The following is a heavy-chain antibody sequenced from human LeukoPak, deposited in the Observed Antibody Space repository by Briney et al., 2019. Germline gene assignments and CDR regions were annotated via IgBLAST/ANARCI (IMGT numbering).Heavy chain of an antibody. CDR2: IWSDTTNQ. Sequence: GGSLRLSCEASGFTFSHYGMHWVRQAPGKGLEWVAVIWSDTTNQYYSDSVKGRFTISRDNFKRTVSLQMNSLRAEDTAVYYCVKDAQRGFDYSNSLQHWGQGSLVTVSS. CDR1: GFTFSHYG. V-gene: IGHV3-33*06. CDR3: VKDAQRGFDYSNSLQH. D-gene: IGHD4-11*01. J-gene: IGHJ4*02.